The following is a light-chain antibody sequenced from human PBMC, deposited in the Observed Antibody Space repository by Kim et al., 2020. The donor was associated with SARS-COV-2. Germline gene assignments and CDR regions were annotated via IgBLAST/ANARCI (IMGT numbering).Light chain of an antibody. CDR1: RLRTYH. Sequence: LGQTVRSKCQGDRLRTYHASWYQQKPGQAPLLVIYAKTNRPSGIPDRFSGSSSGNTASLTITGTQAEDEADYYCNSRDSSGNHVLFGGGTQLTVL. CDR3: NSRDSSGNHVL. CDR2: AKT. V-gene: IGLV3-19*01. J-gene: IGLJ2*01.